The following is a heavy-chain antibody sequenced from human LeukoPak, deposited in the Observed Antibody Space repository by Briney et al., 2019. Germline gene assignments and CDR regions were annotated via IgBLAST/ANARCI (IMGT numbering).Heavy chain of an antibody. CDR2: IYSGGST. CDR3: ARGVIAAAMDY. J-gene: IGHJ4*02. D-gene: IGHD2-2*01. V-gene: IGHV3-66*01. CDR1: GFTVSDNY. Sequence: GGSLRLSCAASGFTVSDNYMSWVRQAPGKGLEWVSVIYSGGSTYYADSVKGRFTISRDNSKNTLYLQMNSLRAEDTAVYYCARGVIAAAMDYWGQGTLVTVSS.